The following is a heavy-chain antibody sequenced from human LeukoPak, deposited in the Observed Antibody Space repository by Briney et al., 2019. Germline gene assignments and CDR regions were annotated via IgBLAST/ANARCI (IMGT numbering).Heavy chain of an antibody. D-gene: IGHD3-9*01. CDR1: GYSFTSYW. CDR3: ARQYDTNWFDP. CDR2: IYPGDSDT. J-gene: IGHJ5*02. V-gene: IGHV5-51*01. Sequence: GESLKISCEGSGYSFTSYWIGWVRQMSGKGLEWMGIIYPGDSDTRYSPSFQGQVTISADKSISTAYLQWSSLKASDTAMYHCARQYDTNWFDPWGQGTLVTVSS.